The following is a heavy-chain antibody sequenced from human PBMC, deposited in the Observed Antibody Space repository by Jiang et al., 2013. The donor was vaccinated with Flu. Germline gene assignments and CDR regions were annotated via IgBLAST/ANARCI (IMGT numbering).Heavy chain of an antibody. V-gene: IGHV6-1*01. CDR2: VHIIGPKWYN. Sequence: RQSPSRGLEWLGKVHIIGPKWYNDYAIAVKSRLTFNPETSKNQFSLKLSSVTPEDTAVYYCAREGVGGIYRYNTFDMWGQGTMVTVSS. D-gene: IGHD3-16*02. CDR3: AREGVGGIYRYNTFDM. J-gene: IGHJ3*02.